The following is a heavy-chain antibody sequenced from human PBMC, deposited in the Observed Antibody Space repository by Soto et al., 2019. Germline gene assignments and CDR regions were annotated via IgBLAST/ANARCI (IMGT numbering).Heavy chain of an antibody. CDR1: GGSISTYY. J-gene: IGHJ4*02. Sequence: SETLSLTCSVSGGSISTYYWSWIRQPPGKGLEWIGYIYYSGSTNYNPSLKSRVTISVDTSKNQFSLKLSSVTAADTAVYYFARAHYGDYGEFDFWGQGTLVTVSS. CDR3: ARAHYGDYGEFDF. CDR2: IYYSGST. V-gene: IGHV4-59*01. D-gene: IGHD4-17*01.